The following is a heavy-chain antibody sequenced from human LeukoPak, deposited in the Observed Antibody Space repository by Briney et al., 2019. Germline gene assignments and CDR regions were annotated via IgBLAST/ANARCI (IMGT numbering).Heavy chain of an antibody. CDR3: ARAGGSSWILYYYYYMDV. CDR2: ISGSGGST. D-gene: IGHD6-13*01. CDR1: GFTFSSYA. Sequence: GGSLRLSCAASGFTFSSYAMSWVRQAPGKGLEWVSAISGSGGSTYYADSVKGRFTISRDNAKNSLYLQMNSLRAEDTAVYYCARAGGSSWILYYYYYMDVWGKGTTVTVSS. V-gene: IGHV3-23*01. J-gene: IGHJ6*03.